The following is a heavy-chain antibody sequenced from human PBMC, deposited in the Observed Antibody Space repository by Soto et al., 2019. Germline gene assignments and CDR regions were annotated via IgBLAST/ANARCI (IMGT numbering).Heavy chain of an antibody. V-gene: IGHV3-48*04. J-gene: IGHJ4*02. CDR3: ASPGGFGELLLDY. CDR2: ISSSSSTI. D-gene: IGHD3-10*01. CDR1: GFTFSSYS. Sequence: GGSLRLSCAASGFTFSSYSMNWVRQAPGKGLEWVSYISSSSSTIYYADSVKGRFTISRDNAKNSLYLQMNSLRAVDTAVYYCASPGGFGELLLDYWGQGTLVTVSS.